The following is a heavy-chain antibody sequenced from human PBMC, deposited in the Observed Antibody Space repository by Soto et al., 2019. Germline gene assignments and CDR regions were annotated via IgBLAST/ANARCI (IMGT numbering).Heavy chain of an antibody. Sequence: QVQLVQSGAEVKKPGSSVKVSCKASGGTFSSYTISWVRQAPGQGLEWMGRIIPILGIANYAQKFQGRVTITADKSTSTAYMELSSLRSEDTAVYYCARSSDYGSYYFDYWGQGTLVTVAS. D-gene: IGHD4-17*01. V-gene: IGHV1-69*02. CDR1: GGTFSSYT. CDR3: ARSSDYGSYYFDY. CDR2: IIPILGIA. J-gene: IGHJ4*02.